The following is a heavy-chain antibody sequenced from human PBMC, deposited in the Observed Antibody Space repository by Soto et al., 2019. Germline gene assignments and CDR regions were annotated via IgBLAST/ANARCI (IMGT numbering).Heavy chain of an antibody. CDR1: GFTFSSYS. Sequence: GGSLRLSCAASGFTFSSYSMNWVRQAPGKGLEWVSYISSSSSTIYYADSVKGRFTISRDNAKNSLYLQMNSLRAEDTAVYYCARADSGYAHGYYYYGMDVWGKATTGTVSS. CDR3: ARADSGYAHGYYYYGMDV. J-gene: IGHJ6*04. D-gene: IGHD5-12*01. V-gene: IGHV3-48*01. CDR2: ISSSSSTI.